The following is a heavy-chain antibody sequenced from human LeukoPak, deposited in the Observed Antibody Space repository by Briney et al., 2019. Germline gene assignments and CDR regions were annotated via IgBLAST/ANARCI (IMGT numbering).Heavy chain of an antibody. J-gene: IGHJ4*02. V-gene: IGHV3-53*01. Sequence: SVEGRFTISRDNSKSSMYLQMNSLRVEDTAVYYCARRARELLPYYFDYWGQGTLVTVSS. D-gene: IGHD3-10*01. CDR3: ARRARELLPYYFDY.